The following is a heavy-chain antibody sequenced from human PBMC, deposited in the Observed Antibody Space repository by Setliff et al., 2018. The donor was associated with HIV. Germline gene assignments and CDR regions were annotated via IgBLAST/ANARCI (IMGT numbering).Heavy chain of an antibody. Sequence: PGGSLRLSCAASGFTVSNVYMRWIRQAPGKGLEWVSATFDDGTTYYADSVRGRFTISRDNSKNTLYLQMNSLRAEDTAVYYCARVLGAARRGAAAARGYFDYWGQGILVTVSS. D-gene: IGHD6-13*01. CDR2: TFDDGTT. CDR1: GFTVSNVY. J-gene: IGHJ4*02. V-gene: IGHV3-53*01. CDR3: ARVLGAARRGAAAARGYFDY.